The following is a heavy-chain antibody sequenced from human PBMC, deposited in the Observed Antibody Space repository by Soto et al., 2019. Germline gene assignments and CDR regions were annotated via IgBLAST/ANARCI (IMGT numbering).Heavy chain of an antibody. CDR1: GFTLSSYG. CDR2: IWYDGSNK. D-gene: IGHD3-10*01. V-gene: IGHV3-33*01. J-gene: IGHJ4*02. CDR3: ARTSSGSYKPPSDTFDY. Sequence: GGSLRLSCAASGFTLSSYGMHWVRQAPGKGLEWVAVIWYDGSNKYYADSVKGRFTISRDNSKNTLYLQMNSLRAEDTDVYYCARTSSGSYKPPSDTFDYWGQGTLVTVSS.